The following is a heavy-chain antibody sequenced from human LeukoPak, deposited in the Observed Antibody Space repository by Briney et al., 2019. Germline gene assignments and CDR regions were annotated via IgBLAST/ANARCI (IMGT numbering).Heavy chain of an antibody. D-gene: IGHD1-14*01. J-gene: IGHJ6*02. CDR3: ATGQGHGMDV. CDR2: INSDGSST. Sequence: AASGFTFSSYWMXWVRHAPGKGLVWVSRINSDGSSTSYADSVKGRFTISRDNAKNTLYLQMNSLRAEDTAVYYCATGQGHGMDVWGQGTTVTVSS. V-gene: IGHV3-74*01. CDR1: GFTFSSYW.